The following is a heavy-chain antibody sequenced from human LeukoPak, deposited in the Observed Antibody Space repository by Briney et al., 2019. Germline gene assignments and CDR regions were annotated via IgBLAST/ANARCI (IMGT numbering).Heavy chain of an antibody. J-gene: IGHJ4*02. CDR2: ISKDGSDK. CDR3: ARDYWWNYDY. V-gene: IGHV3-30-3*01. Sequence: SGGSLRLSCAASGFTFSDYAMHWVRQAPGKGLEWVAVISKDGSDKYYPGSVRGRFTISRDNSKNTIYLQMDSLRAEGTAIYYCARDYWWNYDYWGQGTLVTVSS. CDR1: GFTFSDYA. D-gene: IGHD1-7*01.